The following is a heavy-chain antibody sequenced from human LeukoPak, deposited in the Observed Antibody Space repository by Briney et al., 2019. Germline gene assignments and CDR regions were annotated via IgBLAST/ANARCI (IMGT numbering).Heavy chain of an antibody. CDR3: ARDRDGYNFRDV. Sequence: GSSVKVSCKASGGTFSSYTISWVRQAPGQGLEWMGRIIPILGIANYAQKFQGRVAITADESTSTAYMELSSLRSEDTAVYYCARDRDGYNFRDVWGQGTTVTVSS. CDR2: IIPILGIA. CDR1: GGTFSSYT. V-gene: IGHV1-69*04. J-gene: IGHJ6*02. D-gene: IGHD5-24*01.